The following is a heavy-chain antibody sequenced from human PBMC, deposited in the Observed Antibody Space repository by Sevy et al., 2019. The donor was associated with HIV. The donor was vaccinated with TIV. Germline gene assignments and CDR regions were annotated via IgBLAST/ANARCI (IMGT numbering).Heavy chain of an antibody. CDR1: GFTFSNYG. Sequence: GGSLRLSCAASGFTFSNYGMHWVRQAPGKGLEWVAVIWNDGSNKYYAAYVKGRFTISRDNSKNTLHLQMNSLRVEDTAVYFCARGGDFNDRSAKRDFDYWGQGTLVTVSS. CDR2: IWNDGSNK. D-gene: IGHD3-22*01. V-gene: IGHV3-33*01. CDR3: ARGGDFNDRSAKRDFDY. J-gene: IGHJ4*02.